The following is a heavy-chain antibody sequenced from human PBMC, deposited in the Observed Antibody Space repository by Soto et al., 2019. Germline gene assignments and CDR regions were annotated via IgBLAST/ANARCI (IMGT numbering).Heavy chain of an antibody. CDR3: ARDLERESAPRWYVHGMDV. J-gene: IGHJ6*02. D-gene: IGHD6-13*01. Sequence: PGGSLRLSCAASGFTFSSYSMNWVRQAPGKGLEWVSSISSSSSYIYYADSVKGRFTISRDNAKNSLYLQMNSLRAEDTAVYYCARDLERESAPRWYVHGMDVWGQGTTVTVSS. V-gene: IGHV3-21*01. CDR1: GFTFSSYS. CDR2: ISSSSSYI.